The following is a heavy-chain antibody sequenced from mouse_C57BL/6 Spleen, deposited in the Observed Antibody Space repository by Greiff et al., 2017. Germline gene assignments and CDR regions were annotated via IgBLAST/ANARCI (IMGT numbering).Heavy chain of an antibody. CDR2: INPNNGGT. CDR3: ARFPYDYSWFAY. V-gene: IGHV1-22*01. J-gene: IGHJ3*01. CDR1: GYTFTDYN. Sequence: EVQLQQSGPELVKPGASVKMSCKASGYTFTDYNMHWVKQSHGKSLEWIGYINPNNGGTSYNQKFKGKATLTVNKSSSTAYMELRSLTSEDSAVYYCARFPYDYSWFAYWGQGTLVTVSA. D-gene: IGHD2-4*01.